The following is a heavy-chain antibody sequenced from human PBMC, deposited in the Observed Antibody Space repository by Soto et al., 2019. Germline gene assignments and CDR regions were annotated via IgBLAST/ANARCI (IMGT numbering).Heavy chain of an antibody. D-gene: IGHD3-16*01. CDR3: AHRGGATVGLYYFDY. CDR2: IYWHDDK. J-gene: IGHJ4*02. Sequence: SGPALVNPXQTLTLTCTFSGFSLSTTGVGVSWIRQPPGKALEWLALIYWHDDKRYSPSLKSRLTITKDTSKNQVVLTMTNMDPVDTATYYCAHRGGATVGLYYFDYWGQGALVTVSS. V-gene: IGHV2-5*01. CDR1: GFSLSTTGVG.